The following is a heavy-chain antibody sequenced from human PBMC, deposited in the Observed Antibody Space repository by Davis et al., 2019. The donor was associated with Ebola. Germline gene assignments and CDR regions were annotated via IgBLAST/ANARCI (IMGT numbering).Heavy chain of an antibody. J-gene: IGHJ4*02. CDR2: ISSSSSTI. Sequence: PGGSLRLSCATSGFTFSSYSMNWVRQAPGKGLEWVSYISSSSSTIYYADSVKGRFTISRDNAKTSLYLQMNSLRDEDTAVYYCTRITGTIPDYWGQGTLVTVSS. CDR1: GFTFSSYS. D-gene: IGHD1/OR15-1a*01. CDR3: TRITGTIPDY. V-gene: IGHV3-48*02.